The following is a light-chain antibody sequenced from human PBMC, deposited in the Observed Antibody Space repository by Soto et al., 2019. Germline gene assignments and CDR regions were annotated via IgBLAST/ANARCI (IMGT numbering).Light chain of an antibody. Sequence: EIVLTQSPGTLFLSPGERATLSCRASQSVSRSYLAWYQQKPGQGPRLLIYGASSRATGIPDRFSGSGSGTDFTLTISRLEPEDFAVYYCQQYGSSTPLTFGGGTKVDIK. V-gene: IGKV3-20*01. CDR1: QSVSRSY. J-gene: IGKJ4*01. CDR2: GAS. CDR3: QQYGSSTPLT.